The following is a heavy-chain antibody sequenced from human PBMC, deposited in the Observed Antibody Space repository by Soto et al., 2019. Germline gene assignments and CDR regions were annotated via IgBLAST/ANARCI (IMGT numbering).Heavy chain of an antibody. V-gene: IGHV3-11*01. CDR3: VREGRSSTSCNTGCAFDI. J-gene: IGHJ3*02. CDR1: GFTSWDYD. CDR2: ISRSGNTM. D-gene: IGHD2-2*02. Sequence: GGSLRLSCAASGFTSWDYDMSWIRQAPGKGLEWVSYISRSGNTMYYGDYVKGRFTISRGNAENSVFLQMISLRAEDTAVYYCVREGRSSTSCNTGCAFDIWGQGTMVT.